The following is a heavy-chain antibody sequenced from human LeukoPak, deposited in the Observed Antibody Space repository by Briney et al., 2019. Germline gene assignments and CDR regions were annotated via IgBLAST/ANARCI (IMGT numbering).Heavy chain of an antibody. D-gene: IGHD2-2*01. V-gene: IGHV4-34*01. J-gene: IGHJ5*02. Sequence: PSETLSLTCAVYGGSFSGYYWSWIRQPPGKGLEWIGEINHSGSTNYNPSLKSRVTISVDTSKNQFSLKLSSVTAADTAVYYCARGRRLGYCSSTSCYSGDPWGQGTLVTVSS. CDR3: ARGRRLGYCSSTSCYSGDP. CDR1: GGSFSGYY. CDR2: INHSGST.